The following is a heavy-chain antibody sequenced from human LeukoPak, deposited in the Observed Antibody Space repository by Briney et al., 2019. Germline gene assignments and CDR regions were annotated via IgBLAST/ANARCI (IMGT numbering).Heavy chain of an antibody. CDR1: GFTFSSYS. V-gene: IGHV3-48*01. J-gene: IGHJ3*02. D-gene: IGHD2-2*01. CDR3: ARELYCSSTSCYIGDAFDI. CDR2: ISSSSSTI. Sequence: PGGSLRLSCAASGFTFSSYSMNWVRQAPGKGLEWVSYISSSSSTIYYADSVKGRFTISRDNAKNSLYLQMNSLRAEDTAVYYCARELYCSSTSCYIGDAFDIWGQGTMVTVSS.